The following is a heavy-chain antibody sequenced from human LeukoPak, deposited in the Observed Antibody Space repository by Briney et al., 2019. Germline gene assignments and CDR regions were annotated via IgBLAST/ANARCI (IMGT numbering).Heavy chain of an antibody. CDR1: GGSISSGSYY. CDR3: ARTWELPHVFDY. J-gene: IGHJ4*02. D-gene: IGHD1-26*01. Sequence: SQTLSLTCTVSGGSISSGSYYWSWIRQPAGKGLEWIGRIYTSGSTNYNPSLKSRVTISVDTSKNQFSLKLSSVTAADTAVYYCARTWELPHVFDYWGQGTLVTVSS. CDR2: IYTSGST. V-gene: IGHV4-61*02.